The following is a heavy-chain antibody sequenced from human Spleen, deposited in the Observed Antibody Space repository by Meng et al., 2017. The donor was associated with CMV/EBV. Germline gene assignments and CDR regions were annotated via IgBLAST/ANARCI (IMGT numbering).Heavy chain of an antibody. Sequence: SYAISWVRQAPGQGLEWMGGIIPIFGTANYAQKFQGRVTITTDESTSTAYMELSSLRSEDTAVYYCARGGYCSSTSCYGGENWFDPWGQGTLVTVSS. D-gene: IGHD2-2*01. CDR2: IIPIFGTA. J-gene: IGHJ5*02. CDR3: ARGGYCSSTSCYGGENWFDP. CDR1: SYA. V-gene: IGHV1-69*05.